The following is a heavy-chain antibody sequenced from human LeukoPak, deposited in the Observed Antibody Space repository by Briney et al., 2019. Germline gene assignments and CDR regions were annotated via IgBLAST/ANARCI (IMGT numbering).Heavy chain of an antibody. V-gene: IGHV3-53*01. Sequence: GGSLRLSCEASGFTVSSTHMVWVRQAPGKGLEWVSVTYTGGNSYYAGSVQGRFIISRDISKNTLYLQMNNLRAEDSALYYCARGGRGSAAVVAPRSFDIWGQGTMVTVSS. D-gene: IGHD3-22*01. CDR2: TYTGGNS. CDR1: GFTVSSTH. J-gene: IGHJ3*02. CDR3: ARGGRGSAAVVAPRSFDI.